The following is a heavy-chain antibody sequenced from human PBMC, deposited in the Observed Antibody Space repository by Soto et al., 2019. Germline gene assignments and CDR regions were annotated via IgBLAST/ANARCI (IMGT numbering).Heavy chain of an antibody. V-gene: IGHV4-30-4*01. CDR3: VRVPTTITNYYGMDV. Sequence: QVQLQESGPGLVKPSQTLSLTCTVSGGSISSGDYYWSWIRQPPGKGLEWIGYIYYSGSTYYNPSLKSRVTISVDTSKNQFSLKLSSVTAADTAVYYCVRVPTTITNYYGMDVWGQGTTVTVSS. J-gene: IGHJ6*02. D-gene: IGHD3-3*01. CDR1: GGSISSGDYY. CDR2: IYYSGST.